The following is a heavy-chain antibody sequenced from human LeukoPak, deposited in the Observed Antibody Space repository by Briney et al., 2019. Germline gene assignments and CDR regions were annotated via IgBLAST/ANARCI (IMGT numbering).Heavy chain of an antibody. CDR1: GFTFSSYA. J-gene: IGHJ3*02. V-gene: IGHV3-23*01. Sequence: GGSLRLSCAASGFTFSSYAMSWVRQAPGKGLERVSAISGSGGSTYYADSVKGRFTISRDNSKNTLYLQMNSLRAEDTAVYYCAKFQNVGYERRAQDDAFDIWGQGTMVTVSS. D-gene: IGHD6-25*01. CDR2: ISGSGGST. CDR3: AKFQNVGYERRAQDDAFDI.